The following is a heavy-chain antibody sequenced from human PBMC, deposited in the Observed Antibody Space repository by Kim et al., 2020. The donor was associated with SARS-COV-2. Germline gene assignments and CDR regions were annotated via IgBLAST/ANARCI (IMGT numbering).Heavy chain of an antibody. V-gene: IGHV4-39*01. CDR2: FSYSGTT. Sequence: SETLSLTCSVSGASIKNSYSYWGWIRQSPGKGLEWIGSFSYSGTTYYNPSLKSRVTIYVDTSNNHLSLTMRSATAADTALYYCARQAPRLLWFGALGDSDYGGQGTLVAVSS. CDR3: ARQAPRLLWFGALGDSDY. D-gene: IGHD3-10*01. CDR1: GASIKNSYSY. J-gene: IGHJ4*02.